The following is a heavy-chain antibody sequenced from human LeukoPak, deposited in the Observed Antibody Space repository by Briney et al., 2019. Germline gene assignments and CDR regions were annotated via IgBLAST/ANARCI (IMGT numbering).Heavy chain of an antibody. V-gene: IGHV3-15*01. Sequence: PGRSLRLSCAASGFTFNNAWMNWVRQAPGKGLEWVGRIKSKSDGGTTDYAAPVKGRFIISRDDPKNTLYLQMNSLKTEDTAVYFCATDGISEETATDYWGQGTLVTVSS. D-gene: IGHD5-18*01. CDR1: GFTFNNAW. CDR3: ATDGISEETATDY. J-gene: IGHJ4*02. CDR2: IKSKSDGGTT.